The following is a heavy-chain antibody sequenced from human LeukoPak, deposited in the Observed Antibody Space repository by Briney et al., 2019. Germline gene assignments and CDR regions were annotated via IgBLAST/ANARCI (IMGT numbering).Heavy chain of an antibody. CDR1: GFTFSNYW. V-gene: IGHV3-11*04. CDR3: ARAGSGHYYYYYGMDV. J-gene: IGHJ6*02. Sequence: GGSLRLSCAASGFTFSNYWMSWIRQAPGKGLEWVSYISSSGSTIYYADSVKGRFTISRDNAKNSLYLQMNSLRAEDTAVYYCARAGSGHYYYYYGMDVWGQGTTVTVSS. D-gene: IGHD2-15*01. CDR2: ISSSGSTI.